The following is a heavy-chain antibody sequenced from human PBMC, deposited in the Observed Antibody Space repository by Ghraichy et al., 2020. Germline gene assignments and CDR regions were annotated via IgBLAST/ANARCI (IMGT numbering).Heavy chain of an antibody. CDR1: GFSFSQYA. CDR2: ISYGGGGGDK. D-gene: IGHD6-19*01. CDR3: VRDQRPWLVFHGVGDS. V-gene: IGHV3-30*04. J-gene: IGHJ4*02. Sequence: GGSLRLSCTASGFSFSQYALHWVRQAPGKGLEWVAVISYGGGGGDKYYADSVRGRFTISRDNSKNTLFLQMNSLKPEDTAVYYCVRDQRPWLVFHGVGDSWGQGTMVTVSS.